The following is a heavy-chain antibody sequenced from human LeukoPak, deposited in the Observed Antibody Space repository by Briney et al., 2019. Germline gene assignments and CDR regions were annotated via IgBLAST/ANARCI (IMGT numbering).Heavy chain of an antibody. CDR3: ARNNGAYYHY. CDR1: GFTFRSHW. CDR2: INDDGSEK. J-gene: IGHJ4*02. D-gene: IGHD3-3*01. V-gene: IGHV3-7*01. Sequence: PGGSLRLSCAASGFTFRSHWMHWVRQAPGQGLEWVANINDDGSEKRYVDSAKGRFTISRDNAKNTLYLQMNSLRGEDTGVYYCARNNGAYYHYWGQGALVTVSS.